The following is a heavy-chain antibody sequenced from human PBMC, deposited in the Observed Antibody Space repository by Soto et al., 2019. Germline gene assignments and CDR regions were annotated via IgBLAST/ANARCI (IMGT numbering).Heavy chain of an antibody. CDR1: GGTFNTYA. J-gene: IGHJ4*02. V-gene: IGHV1-69*19. CDR2: ISPMFGAA. D-gene: IGHD3-10*01. Sequence: QVQLEQSGAEMQKPGSSVKVSCQSSGGTFNTYAMNWVRQAPGQGPEWMGDISPMFGAANYAPNVQGRVTITADESTGTSYMQLSSLTSEDTALYFCAREVQVHTPAFVYWGQGTLVTVSS. CDR3: AREVQVHTPAFVY.